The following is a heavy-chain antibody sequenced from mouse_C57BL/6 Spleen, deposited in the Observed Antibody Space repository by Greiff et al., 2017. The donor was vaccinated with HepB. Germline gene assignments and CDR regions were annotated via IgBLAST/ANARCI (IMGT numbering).Heavy chain of an antibody. D-gene: IGHD2-1*01. V-gene: IGHV1-18*01. CDR3: ARESYGNQYEIGFAY. CDR1: GYTFTGYN. J-gene: IGHJ3*01. CDR2: INPNNGGT. Sequence: EVQLQQSGPELVKPGASVKISCKASGYTFTGYNMDWVKQSHGKSLEWIGDINPNNGGTIYNQKFKGKATLTVDKSSSTAYMELRSLTSEDTAVYYCARESYGNQYEIGFAYWGQGTLVTVSA.